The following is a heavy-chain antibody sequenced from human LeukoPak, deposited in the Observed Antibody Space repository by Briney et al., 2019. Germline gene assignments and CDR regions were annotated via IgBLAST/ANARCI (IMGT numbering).Heavy chain of an antibody. V-gene: IGHV4-39*01. Sequence: SETLSLTCTVSGGSFSSNSYYWGWIRQPPGKGLEWIGSIYYAGSTYYNPSLKSRVTLYVDTSKNQFSLNLNSVTAADTAVYYCARLAYSGDYVNYWGQGTLVTVSP. CDR3: ARLAYSGDYVNY. J-gene: IGHJ4*02. CDR2: IYYAGST. CDR1: GGSFSSNSYY. D-gene: IGHD4-17*01.